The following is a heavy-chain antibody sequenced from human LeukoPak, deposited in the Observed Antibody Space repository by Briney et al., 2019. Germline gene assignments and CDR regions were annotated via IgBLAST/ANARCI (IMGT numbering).Heavy chain of an antibody. J-gene: IGHJ6*03. CDR3: ARSVRVEYMDV. CDR1: GLTFSSYW. V-gene: IGHV3-74*01. D-gene: IGHD2-15*01. CDR2: INTDGSST. Sequence: GGSLRLSCTASGLTFSSYWMHWVRHAPGKGLVWVSRINTDGSSTTYADSVKGRFTISRDDAKSTLYLQMNSLRAEDTAVYYCARSVRVEYMDVWGKGTTVTVSS.